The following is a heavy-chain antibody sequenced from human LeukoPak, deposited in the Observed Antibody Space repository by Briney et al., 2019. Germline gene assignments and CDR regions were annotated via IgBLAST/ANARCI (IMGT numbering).Heavy chain of an antibody. CDR2: IYYSGST. CDR3: AREWDYDYVWGSYRIFDY. CDR1: GGSISSSSYY. Sequence: PSETLSLTCTVSGGSISSSSYYWGWIRQPPGKGLEWIGYIYYSGSTNYNPSLKSRVTISVDTSKNQFSLKLSSVTAADTAVYYCAREWDYDYVWGSYRIFDYWGQGTLVTVSS. J-gene: IGHJ4*02. V-gene: IGHV4-61*01. D-gene: IGHD3-16*02.